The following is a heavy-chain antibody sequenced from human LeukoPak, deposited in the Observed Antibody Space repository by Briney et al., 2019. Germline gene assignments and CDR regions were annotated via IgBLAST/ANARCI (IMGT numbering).Heavy chain of an antibody. Sequence: SETLSLTCTVSGGSINSYYWSWIRQPAGKGLEWIGRIYSSGSTNYNPSLKRRVSMSVDTSKNQFSLKLTSVTAADTAVYYCARGRKATVVTMWGQGILVTVSS. D-gene: IGHD4-23*01. J-gene: IGHJ4*02. CDR2: IYSSGST. CDR1: GGSINSYY. CDR3: ARGRKATVVTM. V-gene: IGHV4-4*07.